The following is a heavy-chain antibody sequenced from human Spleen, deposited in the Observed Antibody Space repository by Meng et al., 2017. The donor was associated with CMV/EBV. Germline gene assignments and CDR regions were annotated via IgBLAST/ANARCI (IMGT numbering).Heavy chain of an antibody. CDR2: IEGDGSQK. J-gene: IGHJ2*01. D-gene: IGHD5-18*01. Sequence: GGSLRLSCAASGFTFSGYWMNWVRQAPGKGLEWVANIEGDGSQKSYVDSVKGRFTISRDNTKTSLYLQMDSLRAEDTAVYYCARGGFTAMVLVWYFDLWGRGTLVTVSS. V-gene: IGHV3-7*01. CDR1: GFTFSGYW. CDR3: ARGGFTAMVLVWYFDL.